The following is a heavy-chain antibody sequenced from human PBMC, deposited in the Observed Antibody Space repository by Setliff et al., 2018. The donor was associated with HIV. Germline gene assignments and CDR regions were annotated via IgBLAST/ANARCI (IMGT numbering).Heavy chain of an antibody. D-gene: IGHD6-25*01. CDR1: GFTFSSYA. CDR2: ISISGGAT. J-gene: IGHJ3*02. V-gene: IGHV3-23*01. CDR3: AKDGDYRSGDYDAFDI. Sequence: PGGSLRLSCAASGFTFSSYAMTWVRQPPGKGLGWVSAISISGGATTYADAVRGRVTISRDNTKNTLYLQMNSLRPEDTAVYYCAKDGDYRSGDYDAFDIWGQGTMVTVSS.